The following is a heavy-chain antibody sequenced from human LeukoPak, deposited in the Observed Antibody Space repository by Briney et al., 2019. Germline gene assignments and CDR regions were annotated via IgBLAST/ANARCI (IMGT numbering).Heavy chain of an antibody. J-gene: IGHJ6*02. Sequence: PGGSLRLSCEASGFTFSSYAMHWVRQAPGKGLEWVAVISYDGSNKYYADSVKGRFTISRDNSKNTLYLQMNSLRVEHTAVYYCAKGLHGGVGYGVDVWGQGTTVSVSS. CDR1: GFTFSSYA. CDR3: AKGLHGGVGYGVDV. V-gene: IGHV3-30*04. D-gene: IGHD3-16*01. CDR2: ISYDGSNK.